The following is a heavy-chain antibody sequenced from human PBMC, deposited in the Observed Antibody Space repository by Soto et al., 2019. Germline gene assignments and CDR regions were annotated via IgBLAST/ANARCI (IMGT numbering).Heavy chain of an antibody. CDR1: GFTFSSYG. D-gene: IGHD3-22*01. CDR3: ARETYYYDSSDYYGGMDV. CDR2: IWYDGSNK. V-gene: IGHV3-33*01. Sequence: GGSLRLSCAASGFTFSSYGMHWVRQAPGKGLEWVAVIWYDGSNKYYADSVKGRFTISRDNSKNTLYLQMNSLRAEDTAVYYCARETYYYDSSDYYGGMDVWGQCTTVTVSS. J-gene: IGHJ6*02.